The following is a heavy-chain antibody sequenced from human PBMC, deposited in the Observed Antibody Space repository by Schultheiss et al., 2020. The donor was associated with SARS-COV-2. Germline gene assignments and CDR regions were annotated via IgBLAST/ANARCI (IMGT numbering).Heavy chain of an antibody. CDR2: IRSKSNNYAT. D-gene: IGHD3-22*01. J-gene: IGHJ6*02. CDR1: GFTFSGSA. Sequence: GGSLRLSCAASGFTFSGSAMHWVRQASGKGLEWVGRIRSKSNNYATAYAASVKGRFTISRDNSKNTLYLQMNSLRAEDTAVYYCATSNYYDSSGYYYYYYGMDVWGQGTTVTVSS. CDR3: ATSNYYDSSGYYYYYYGMDV. V-gene: IGHV3-73*01.